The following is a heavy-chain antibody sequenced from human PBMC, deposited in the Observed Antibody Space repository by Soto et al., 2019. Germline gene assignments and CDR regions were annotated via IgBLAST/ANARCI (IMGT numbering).Heavy chain of an antibody. Sequence: AGGALRLSCAASGVTFSGSAIHWGRPASGKGLEWVGRIRSKANSYATVYAASVKGRFTISRDDSKNTAYLQMNSLKTEDTAVYYCTRALSSGLDYWGQGTLVTVSS. D-gene: IGHD6-19*01. CDR3: TRALSSGLDY. V-gene: IGHV3-73*01. CDR1: GVTFSGSA. CDR2: IRSKANSYAT. J-gene: IGHJ4*02.